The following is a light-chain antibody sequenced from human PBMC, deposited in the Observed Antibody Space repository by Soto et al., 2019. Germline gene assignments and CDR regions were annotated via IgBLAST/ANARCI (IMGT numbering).Light chain of an antibody. CDR2: GAS. V-gene: IGKV3-20*01. CDR3: QQYGALPPT. Sequence: EIVLTQFPGALSLSPGERVTLSCRASQTVSNTYLAWYQQKSGQAPKFLIYGASNRATGIPDRFSGSGSGTDFTLTISRLEHEDVAVYYCQQYGALPPTFGGGTKVEIK. J-gene: IGKJ4*01. CDR1: QTVSNTY.